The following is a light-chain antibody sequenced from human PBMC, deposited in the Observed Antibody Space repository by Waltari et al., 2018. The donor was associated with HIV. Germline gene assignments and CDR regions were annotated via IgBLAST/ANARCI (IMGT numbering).Light chain of an antibody. CDR2: EVS. Sequence: QSALTQPASVSGSRGQSITISCPGTNSDIGSYALVSWYQQHPGDAPKLIIYEVSYRPSGVSERFSGSKSINAASLTISGLQADDEADYYCCSYTSAATWVFGGGTKVTVL. CDR1: NSDIGSYAL. V-gene: IGLV2-14*01. CDR3: CSYTSAATWV. J-gene: IGLJ3*02.